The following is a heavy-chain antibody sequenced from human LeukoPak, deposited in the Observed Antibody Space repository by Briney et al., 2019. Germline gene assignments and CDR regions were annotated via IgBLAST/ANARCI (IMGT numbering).Heavy chain of an antibody. D-gene: IGHD2-15*01. V-gene: IGHV1-69*05. CDR2: IIPIFGTA. CDR3: AGDRGIVVVVAAYDAFDI. J-gene: IGHJ3*02. Sequence: SVKVSCKASGGTFSSYAISWVRQAPGQGLEWMGRIIPIFGTANYAQKFQGRVTITTDESTSTAYMELSSLRSEDTAVYYCAGDRGIVVVVAAYDAFDIWGQGTVVTVSS. CDR1: GGTFSSYA.